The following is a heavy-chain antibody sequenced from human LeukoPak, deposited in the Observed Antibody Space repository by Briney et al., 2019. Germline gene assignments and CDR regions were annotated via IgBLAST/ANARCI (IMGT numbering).Heavy chain of an antibody. CDR1: GDTFTSYG. CDR3: ARGIAATPLDY. D-gene: IGHD2-15*01. CDR2: SSAYNGNT. J-gene: IGHJ4*02. Sequence: ASVKVSCKASGDTFTSYGISWVRPAPGQGLEWMGWSSAYNGNTNYAQKLQGRVTMTTDTSTSTAYMKLRSMRSDDTAVYYCARGIAATPLDYWGQGTLVTVSS. V-gene: IGHV1-18*01.